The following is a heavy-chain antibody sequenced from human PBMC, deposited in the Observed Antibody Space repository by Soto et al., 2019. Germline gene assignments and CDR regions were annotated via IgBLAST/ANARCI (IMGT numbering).Heavy chain of an antibody. CDR3: ARAWWSSSRWFDP. J-gene: IGHJ5*02. D-gene: IGHD6-6*01. Sequence: EVQLVATGGGLIQPGGSLRLSCEVTGFTVSSNYMSWVRQAPGKGLEWVSVIYSGGTTYSADSVKGRFTISRDDSKNTLYLQMNSLRAEDTAVYYCARAWWSSSRWFDPWGQGTLVTVSS. CDR1: GFTVSSNY. CDR2: IYSGGTT. V-gene: IGHV3-53*02.